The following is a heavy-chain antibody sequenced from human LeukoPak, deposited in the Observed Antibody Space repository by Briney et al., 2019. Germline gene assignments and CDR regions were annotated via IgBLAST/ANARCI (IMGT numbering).Heavy chain of an antibody. CDR2: IKSKTDGGTT. Sequence: GGSLRLSCAASGFTFSNAWMSWVRQAPGKGLEWVGRIKSKTDGGTTDYAAPVKGRFTISRDNSKNTLYLQMNSLRAEDTAVYCCARVSTILFRYAFDIWGQGTMVTVSS. CDR3: ARVSTILFRYAFDI. V-gene: IGHV3-15*01. CDR1: GFTFSNAW. D-gene: IGHD2-2*01. J-gene: IGHJ3*02.